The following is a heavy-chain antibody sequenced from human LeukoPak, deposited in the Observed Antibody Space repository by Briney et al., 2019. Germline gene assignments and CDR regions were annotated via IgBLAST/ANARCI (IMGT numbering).Heavy chain of an antibody. CDR3: AKDLHYGSADY. J-gene: IGHJ4*02. V-gene: IGHV3-48*04. D-gene: IGHD3-10*01. CDR2: ITGHSSTI. Sequence: GGSLRLSCAASGFTVSNNYMNWVRQAPGKGLEWVSYITGHSSTIYYADSVKGRFTISRDNAKNMLYLQMNSLRAEDTAVYYCAKDLHYGSADYWGQGTLVTVSS. CDR1: GFTVSNNY.